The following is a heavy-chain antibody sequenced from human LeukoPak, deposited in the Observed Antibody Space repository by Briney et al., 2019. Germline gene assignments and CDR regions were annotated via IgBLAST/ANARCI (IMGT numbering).Heavy chain of an antibody. J-gene: IGHJ3*02. Sequence: SQTLSLTCAISGDSLSCNSAAWNWIRQSPSRGLEWLGRTYYRSKWFNDYPLSMKSRITINTDTSKNHFSLQLKSVTPEDTAVYYCVRDSGYGLDAFDIWGQGTKVTVSS. V-gene: IGHV6-1*01. D-gene: IGHD5-12*01. CDR3: VRDSGYGLDAFDI. CDR1: GDSLSCNSAA. CDR2: TYYRSKWFN.